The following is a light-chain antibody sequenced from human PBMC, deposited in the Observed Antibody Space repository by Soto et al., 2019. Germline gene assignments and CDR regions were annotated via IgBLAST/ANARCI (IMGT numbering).Light chain of an antibody. CDR3: LQDYNRPYT. CDR1: QGIRND. V-gene: IGKV1-6*01. J-gene: IGKJ2*01. CDR2: DAS. Sequence: AIQMTQSPSSLSASVGDRVTITCRASQGIRNDLTWYQQKPGKAPKLLIYDASSLQSGVPSRFSGSGSGTDFTLTISSLQPEDFATYYCLQDYNRPYTFGHGTTLEIK.